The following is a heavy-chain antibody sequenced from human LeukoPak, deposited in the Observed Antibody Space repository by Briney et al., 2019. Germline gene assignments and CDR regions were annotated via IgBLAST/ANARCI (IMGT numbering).Heavy chain of an antibody. D-gene: IGHD3-22*01. Sequence: SETLSLTCAVSGGSFSGYYWSWIRQPPAQGLEWIGEINHSGSTNYNPSLKSRVTISVDTSKNQFSLKLSSVTAADTAVYYCARADVGEYYYDSSGYYPLRYFDYWGQGTLVTVSS. CDR2: INHSGST. V-gene: IGHV4-34*01. CDR1: GGSFSGYY. CDR3: ARADVGEYYYDSSGYYPLRYFDY. J-gene: IGHJ4*02.